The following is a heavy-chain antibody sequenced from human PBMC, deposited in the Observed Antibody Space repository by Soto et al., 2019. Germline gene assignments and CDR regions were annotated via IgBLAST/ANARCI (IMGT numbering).Heavy chain of an antibody. D-gene: IGHD2-21*02. CDR1: GYTFTVYY. Sequence: GGSVKVYFKASGYTFTVYYMHLVRQAPGQGLEWMGWINPKSGGTIYPQKFQGRVTMTWDTSISTAYMALTRLRSDDTAVYYCARALAKGGGDCPLDYWGQGTMVTVSS. CDR3: ARALAKGGGDCPLDY. J-gene: IGHJ4*02. CDR2: INPKSGGT. V-gene: IGHV1-2*02.